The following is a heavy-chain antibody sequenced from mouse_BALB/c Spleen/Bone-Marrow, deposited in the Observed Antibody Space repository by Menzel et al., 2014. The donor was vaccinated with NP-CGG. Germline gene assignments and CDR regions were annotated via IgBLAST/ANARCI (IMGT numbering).Heavy chain of an antibody. CDR1: GYTFTNYW. CDR3: AREEYGNYDRFIDY. CDR2: IYPGGGYT. V-gene: IGHV1-63*02. Sequence: VQLQQSGAELVRPGTSVKISCNASGYTFTNYWLSWVKRRPGHGLEWIGDIYPGGGYTNFNERFKGKATLTADTSSSTAYMQLSSLTSEDSAVYFCAREEYGNYDRFIDYWGQGTTLTVSS. D-gene: IGHD2-10*02. J-gene: IGHJ2*01.